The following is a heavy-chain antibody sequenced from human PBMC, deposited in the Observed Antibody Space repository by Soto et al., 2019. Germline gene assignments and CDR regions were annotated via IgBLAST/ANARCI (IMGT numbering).Heavy chain of an antibody. V-gene: IGHV3-30*03. J-gene: IGHJ4*02. D-gene: IGHD3-10*01. CDR3: ATPGGAWFGELLYFDY. CDR2: ISYDGSNK. Sequence: GGSLRLSCAASGFTFSSYGMHWVRQAPGKGLEWVAVISYDGSNKYYADSVKGRFTISRDNSKNTLYLQMNSLRPEDTAVYYCATPGGAWFGELLYFDYWGQGTLVTVSS. CDR1: GFTFSSYG.